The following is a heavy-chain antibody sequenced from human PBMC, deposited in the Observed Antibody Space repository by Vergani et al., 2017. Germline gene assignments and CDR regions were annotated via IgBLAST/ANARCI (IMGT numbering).Heavy chain of an antibody. Sequence: QVQLVESGGGLVKPGGSLRLSCAASGFTFSDYYMSWIRQAPGKGLEWVAVIWYDGSNKYYADSVKGRFTISRDNSKNTLYLQMNSLRAEDTAVYYCARDPTLTGTTGFDYWGQGTLVTVSS. CDR2: IWYDGSNK. CDR3: ARDPTLTGTTGFDY. D-gene: IGHD1-7*01. V-gene: IGHV3-33*08. CDR1: GFTFSDYY. J-gene: IGHJ4*02.